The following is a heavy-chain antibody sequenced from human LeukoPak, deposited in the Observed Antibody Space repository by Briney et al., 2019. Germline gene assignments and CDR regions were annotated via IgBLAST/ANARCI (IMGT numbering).Heavy chain of an antibody. CDR1: GYTFTSYG. J-gene: IGHJ4*02. CDR3: ARDPYYYDSSGYYHRPPLDY. CDR2: ISAYNGNT. V-gene: IGHV1-18*01. Sequence: GASVKVSCKASGYTFTSYGISWVRQAPGQGLEWMGWISAYNGNTNYAQKLQGRVTMTTDTSTSTAYMELRSLRSDDTAVYYCARDPYYYDSSGYYHRPPLDYWGQGTLVTVSS. D-gene: IGHD3-22*01.